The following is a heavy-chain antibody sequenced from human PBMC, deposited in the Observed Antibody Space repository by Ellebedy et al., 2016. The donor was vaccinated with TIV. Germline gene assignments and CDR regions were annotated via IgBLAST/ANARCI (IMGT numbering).Heavy chain of an antibody. CDR3: ARSGEHDT. CDR2: ITSGSDTI. V-gene: IGHV3-48*04. CDR1: GFTFSSYS. D-gene: IGHD1-26*01. Sequence: GESLKISCAASGFTFSSYSMNWVRQAPGKGLEYVSHITSGSDTISYAASVKGRFTISRDDARNSLFLQMNSLRAEDTAVYYCARSGEHDTWGQGTLVTVSS. J-gene: IGHJ5*02.